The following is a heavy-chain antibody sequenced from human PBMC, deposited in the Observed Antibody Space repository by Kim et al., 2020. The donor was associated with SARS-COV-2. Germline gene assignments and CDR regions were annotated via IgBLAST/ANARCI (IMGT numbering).Heavy chain of an antibody. CDR3: ARDRYSGYESGDYFDY. J-gene: IGHJ4*02. CDR1: GFTFSSYS. V-gene: IGHV3-21*01. CDR2: ISSSSSYI. Sequence: GGSLRLSCAASGFTFSSYSMNWVRQAPGKGLEWVSSISSSSSYIYYADSVKGRFTISRDNAKNSLYLQMNSLRAEDTAVYYCARDRYSGYESGDYFDYWGQGTLVTVSS. D-gene: IGHD5-12*01.